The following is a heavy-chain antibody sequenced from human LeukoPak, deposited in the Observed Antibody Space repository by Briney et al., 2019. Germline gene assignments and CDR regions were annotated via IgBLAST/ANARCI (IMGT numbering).Heavy chain of an antibody. CDR2: IYYSGST. J-gene: IGHJ4*02. Sequence: NPSETLSLTCTVSGGSISSYYWSWIRQPPGKGLEWIGYIYYSGSTNYNPSLKSRVTISVDTSKNQFSLKLSSVTAVDTAVYYCARVPPYSSSIDYWGQGTLVTVSS. D-gene: IGHD6-6*01. CDR1: GGSISSYY. CDR3: ARVPPYSSSIDY. V-gene: IGHV4-59*01.